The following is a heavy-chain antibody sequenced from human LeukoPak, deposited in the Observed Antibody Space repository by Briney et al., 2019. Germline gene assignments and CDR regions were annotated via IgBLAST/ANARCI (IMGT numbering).Heavy chain of an antibody. CDR1: GYTFTSYG. CDR3: ASSSYDSSGPEFDY. Sequence: GASVKVSCKASGYTFTSYGISWVRQAPGQGLEWMGWISAYNGNTNYAQKLQGRVTMTTDTSTSTAYMELRSLRSDDTAVYYCASSSYDSSGPEFDYWGQGTLVTVSS. V-gene: IGHV1-18*01. D-gene: IGHD3-22*01. J-gene: IGHJ4*02. CDR2: ISAYNGNT.